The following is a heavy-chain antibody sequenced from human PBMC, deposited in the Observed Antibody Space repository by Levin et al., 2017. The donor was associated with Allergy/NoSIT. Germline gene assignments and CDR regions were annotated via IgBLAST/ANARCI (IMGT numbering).Heavy chain of an antibody. Sequence: GESLKISCAASGFTFSDYYMSWIRQAPGKGLEWVSYISSSGSTIYYADSVKGRFTISRDNAKNSLYLQMNSLRAEDTAVYYCARDVVYYYDSRGLPCWGQGTLVTVSS. D-gene: IGHD3-22*01. CDR1: GFTFSDYY. V-gene: IGHV3-11*01. CDR2: ISSSGSTI. CDR3: ARDVVYYYDSRGLPC. J-gene: IGHJ4*02.